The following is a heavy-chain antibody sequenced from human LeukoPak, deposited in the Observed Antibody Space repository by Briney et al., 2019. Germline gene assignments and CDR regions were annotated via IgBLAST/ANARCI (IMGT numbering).Heavy chain of an antibody. Sequence: SVKVSCKASGGTFSSYAISWVRQAPGQGLEWMGGIIPIFGTANYAQKFQGRVTITADESTSTAYMELSSLRSEDTAVYYCARNSLVRGVPPDYWGQGTLVTVSS. CDR1: GGTFSSYA. CDR2: IIPIFGTA. V-gene: IGHV1-69*13. D-gene: IGHD3-10*01. CDR3: ARNSLVRGVPPDY. J-gene: IGHJ4*02.